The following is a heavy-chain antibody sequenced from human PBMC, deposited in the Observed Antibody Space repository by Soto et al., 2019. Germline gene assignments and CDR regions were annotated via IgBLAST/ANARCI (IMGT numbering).Heavy chain of an antibody. J-gene: IGHJ3*02. CDR3: ARITPKRSYEACHI. V-gene: IGHV4-39*01. Sequence: PPGKGLEWIGSIYYSGSTYYNPSLKSRVTISVDTSKNQFSLKLSSVTAADTAVFFCARITPKRSYEACHIW. CDR2: IYYSGST. D-gene: IGHD1-26*01.